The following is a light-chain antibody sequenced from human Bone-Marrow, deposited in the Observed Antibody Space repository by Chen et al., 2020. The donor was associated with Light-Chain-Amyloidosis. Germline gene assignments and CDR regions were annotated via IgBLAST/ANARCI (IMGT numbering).Light chain of an antibody. J-gene: IGKJ4*01. CDR2: MVS. CDR3: MQRIEFPFT. V-gene: IGKV2-40*01. CDR1: QTLLDSDDGNTY. Sequence: DIVMSQTPLSLSVTPGAPASISCRSSQTLLDSDDGNTYLDWFLQKPGQSPQLLIYMVSHRASRVPDRFSGSGSGTDFTLKISRVEAEDVGVYYCMQRIEFPFTFGGGTKVEIK.